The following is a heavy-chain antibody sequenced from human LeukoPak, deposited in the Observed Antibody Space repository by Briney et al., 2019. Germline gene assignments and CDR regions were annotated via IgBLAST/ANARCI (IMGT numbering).Heavy chain of an antibody. CDR1: GGSISSYY. V-gene: IGHV4-59*01. J-gene: IGHJ5*02. Sequence: PSETLSLTCTVSGGSISSYYWSWIRQPPGKGLEWNGYIYYSGSTNYNPSLKSRVTISVDTSKNQFSLKLSSVTAADTAVYYCAREHYDDSSGFRFDPWGQGTLVTVSS. D-gene: IGHD3-22*01. CDR3: AREHYDDSSGFRFDP. CDR2: IYYSGST.